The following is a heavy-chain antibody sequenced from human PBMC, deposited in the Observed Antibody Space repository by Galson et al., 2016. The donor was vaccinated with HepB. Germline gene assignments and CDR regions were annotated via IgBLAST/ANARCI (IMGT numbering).Heavy chain of an antibody. Sequence: SLRLSCAASGFSFSNYGMHWVRQAPGKGLEWVAVIWYDGTDKYYADSVKGRFTISRDKSKNTLFLEMNRLRAEDTAVYHCARDRGKWVVYGMDVWGKGTTVTVSS. V-gene: IGHV3-33*01. CDR1: GFSFSNYG. J-gene: IGHJ6*04. D-gene: IGHD1-26*01. CDR3: ARDRGKWVVYGMDV. CDR2: IWYDGTDK.